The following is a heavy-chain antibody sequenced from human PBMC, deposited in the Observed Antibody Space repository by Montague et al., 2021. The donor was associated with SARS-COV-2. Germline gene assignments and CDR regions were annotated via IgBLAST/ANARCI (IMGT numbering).Heavy chain of an antibody. J-gene: IGHJ6*02. V-gene: IGHV3-7*03. CDR3: ARVGLGITMVQGAHYYYYGMDV. D-gene: IGHD3-10*01. CDR2: IKQDGSEK. CDR1: GFTFSSYW. Sequence: SLRLSCAASGFTFSSYWMSWVRQAPGKGLEWVANIKQDGSEKYYVDSVKGRFTISRDNAKNSLYLQVNSLRAEDTAVYYCARVGLGITMVQGAHYYYYGMDVWGQGTTVTVSS.